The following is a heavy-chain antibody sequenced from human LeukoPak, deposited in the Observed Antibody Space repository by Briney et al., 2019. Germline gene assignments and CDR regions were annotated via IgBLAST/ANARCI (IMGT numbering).Heavy chain of an antibody. V-gene: IGHV4-30-2*01. J-gene: IGHJ4*02. CDR2: IYHSGST. CDR3: ARNPMRKKPSLTRGTYYFDY. D-gene: IGHD3-22*01. CDR1: GGSISSGGYS. Sequence: SQTLSLTCAVSGGSISSGGYSWSWIRQPPGKGLEWIGYIYHSGSTYYNPSLKSRVTISVDRSKNQFSLKLSSVTAADTAVYYCARNPMRKKPSLTRGTYYFDYWGQGTLVTVSS.